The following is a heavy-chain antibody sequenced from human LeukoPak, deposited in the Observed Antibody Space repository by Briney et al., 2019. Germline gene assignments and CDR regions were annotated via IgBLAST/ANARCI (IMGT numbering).Heavy chain of an antibody. D-gene: IGHD3-22*01. V-gene: IGHV1-2*02. Sequence: SVKVSCKASGYIFSAYYMHWVRQAPGQGLEWMGWINPNSGGTNYAQKFQGRVTMTRDTSISTAYMELSRLRSDDTAVYYCARSADDSSGYYYWGQGTLVTVSS. CDR2: INPNSGGT. J-gene: IGHJ4*02. CDR3: ARSADDSSGYYY. CDR1: GYIFSAYY.